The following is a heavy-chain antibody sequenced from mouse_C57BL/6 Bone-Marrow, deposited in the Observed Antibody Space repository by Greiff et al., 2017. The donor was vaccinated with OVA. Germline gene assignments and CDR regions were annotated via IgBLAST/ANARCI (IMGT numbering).Heavy chain of an antibody. CDR2: IYPRSGNT. CDR3: ARGPPYYGSPVAY. J-gene: IGHJ3*01. CDR1: GYTFTSYG. D-gene: IGHD1-1*01. V-gene: IGHV1-81*01. Sequence: QVQLKQSGAELARPGASVKLSCKASGYTFTSYGISWVKQRTGQGLEWIGEIYPRSGNTYYNEKFKGKATLTADKSSSTAYMELRSLTSEDSAVYFCARGPPYYGSPVAYWGQGTLVTVSA.